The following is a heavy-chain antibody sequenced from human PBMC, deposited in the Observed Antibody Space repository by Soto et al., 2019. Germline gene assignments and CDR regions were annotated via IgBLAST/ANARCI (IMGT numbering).Heavy chain of an antibody. D-gene: IGHD3-9*01. J-gene: IGHJ4*02. Sequence: EILSLSCKVSGGCISSYYWSWIRQPPGKGLEWIGYIYYSGSTNYNPSLKTRVTISVDTSKKQLSLQLRSVTAADTAVYYCARDRYASGYWGPGTLVTVSS. CDR1: GGCISSYY. CDR2: IYYSGST. CDR3: ARDRYASGY. V-gene: IGHV4-59*01.